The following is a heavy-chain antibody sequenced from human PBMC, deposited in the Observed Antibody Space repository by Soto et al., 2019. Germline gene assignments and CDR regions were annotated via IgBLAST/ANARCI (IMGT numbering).Heavy chain of an antibody. V-gene: IGHV3-23*01. CDR2: ISGSGGST. D-gene: IGHD3-3*01. CDR3: AKVSDFWSGYYDY. J-gene: IGHJ4*02. Sequence: PGGSLRLSCAASGLTFSSYAMSWVRQAPGKGLEWVSAISGSGGSTYYADSVKGRFTISRDNSKNTLYLQMNSLRAEDTAVYYCAKVSDFWSGYYDYWGQGTLVTVSS. CDR1: GLTFSSYA.